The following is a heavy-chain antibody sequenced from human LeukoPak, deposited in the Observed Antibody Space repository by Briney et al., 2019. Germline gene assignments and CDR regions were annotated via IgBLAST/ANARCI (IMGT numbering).Heavy chain of an antibody. V-gene: IGHV3-21*01. Sequence: GGSLRLSCAASGFTFSSYSMNWVRQAPGKGLEWVSSISSSSSYIYYADSVKSRFTISRDNAKNSLYLQMDSLRAEDTAVYYCARDTPNFDYWGQGTLVTVSS. CDR2: ISSSSSYI. CDR3: ARDTPNFDY. CDR1: GFTFSSYS. J-gene: IGHJ4*02.